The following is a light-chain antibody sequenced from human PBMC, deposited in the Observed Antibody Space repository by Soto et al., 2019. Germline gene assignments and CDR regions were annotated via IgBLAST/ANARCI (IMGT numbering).Light chain of an antibody. CDR3: QQYDSYPRT. J-gene: IGKJ1*01. Sequence: DLQMTQSPSTLSASVGDRVTITCRASQSISSWLAWYQQKPGKAPKLLIYRASTLESGVPSRFSGSGSGTELTLTISSLQPDDFETYYCQQYDSYPRTFGRGTGVQVK. CDR1: QSISSW. V-gene: IGKV1-5*03. CDR2: RAS.